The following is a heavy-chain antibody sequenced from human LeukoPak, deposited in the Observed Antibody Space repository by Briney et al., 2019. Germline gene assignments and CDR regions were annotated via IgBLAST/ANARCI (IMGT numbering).Heavy chain of an antibody. Sequence: ASVKVSCKASGGTFSSYAISWVRQAPGQGLEWMGGIIPIFGTANYAQKFQGRVTITTDESTSTAYMELSSLRSEDTAVYYCAREVEGIVGATTSFWFDPWGQGTLVTVSS. J-gene: IGHJ5*02. CDR2: IIPIFGTA. CDR3: AREVEGIVGATTSFWFDP. CDR1: GGTFSSYA. D-gene: IGHD1-26*01. V-gene: IGHV1-69*05.